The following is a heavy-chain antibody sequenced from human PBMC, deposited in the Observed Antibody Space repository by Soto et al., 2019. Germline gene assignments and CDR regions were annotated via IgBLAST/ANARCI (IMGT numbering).Heavy chain of an antibody. V-gene: IGHV4-31*03. D-gene: IGHD3-10*01. CDR1: GGSISSGGYY. J-gene: IGHJ4*02. CDR2: IYYSGST. Sequence: QVQLQESGPGLVKPSQTLSLTCTVSGGSISSGGYYWSWIRQHPGKGLEWIGYIYYSGSTYYNPSFKSRLTISVDTSKNLFSLKLSSVTAADTAVYYCARGVTMVRGVIHTPYFDYWGQGTLVTVSS. CDR3: ARGVTMVRGVIHTPYFDY.